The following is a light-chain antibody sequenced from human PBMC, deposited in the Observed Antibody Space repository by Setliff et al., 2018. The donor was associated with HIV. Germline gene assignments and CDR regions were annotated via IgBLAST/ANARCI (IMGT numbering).Light chain of an antibody. V-gene: IGLV2-14*03. CDR2: SIS. CDR1: SSDIGTYDY. Sequence: QSALTQPASVSGSPGQSITISCTGTSSDIGTYDYVSWYQQYPGKAPKLMIYSISNRPSGVSIRFSGSKSGNTASLTISGLQAEDEADYYCSSYTTSSTEVFGTGTKVHRP. CDR3: SSYTTSSTEV. J-gene: IGLJ1*01.